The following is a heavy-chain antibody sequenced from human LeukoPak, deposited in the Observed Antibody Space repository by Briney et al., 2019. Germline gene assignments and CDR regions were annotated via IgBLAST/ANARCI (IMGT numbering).Heavy chain of an antibody. D-gene: IGHD4-17*01. CDR2: FRVSGGST. Sequence: PGGSLRLSCVASGFTFSSYAKNWVRQAPGKGLEWVSGFRVSGGSTYYADSVKGRFTISRDNSKNTLYLQMNSLRAEDTAIYYCAREGNDYGDYGPSSGMDVWGQGTTVTVSS. J-gene: IGHJ6*02. CDR1: GFTFSSYA. V-gene: IGHV3-23*01. CDR3: AREGNDYGDYGPSSGMDV.